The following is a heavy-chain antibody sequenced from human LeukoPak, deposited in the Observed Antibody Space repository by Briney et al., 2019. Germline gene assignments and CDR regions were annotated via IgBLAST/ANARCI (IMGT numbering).Heavy chain of an antibody. D-gene: IGHD3-3*01. J-gene: IGHJ5*02. CDR3: ARGQYFDFWSGPLYNWFDP. CDR2: ISSSSSYI. V-gene: IGHV3-21*01. CDR1: GFTFSSYG. Sequence: GRSLRLSCAASGFTFSSYGMHWVRQAPGKGLEWVSSISSSSSYIYYADSVKGRFTISRDNAKNSLYLQMNSLRAEDTAVYYCARGQYFDFWSGPLYNWFDPGGQGTLVTVSS.